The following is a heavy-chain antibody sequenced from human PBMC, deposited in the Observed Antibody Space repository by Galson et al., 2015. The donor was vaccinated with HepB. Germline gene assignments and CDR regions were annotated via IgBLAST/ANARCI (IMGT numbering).Heavy chain of an antibody. CDR3: AREKRRQLPLDY. CDR2: IHSSGFYK. Sequence: SLRLSCAASGFRLSSYSMNWVRQAPGKGLEWVSSIHSSGFYKYYAGSVKGRFTISRDNARNSLYLQRSSLRVEDTAVYYCAREKRRQLPLDYWGQGTLVTVSS. D-gene: IGHD2-2*01. J-gene: IGHJ4*02. V-gene: IGHV3-21*01. CDR1: GFRLSSYS.